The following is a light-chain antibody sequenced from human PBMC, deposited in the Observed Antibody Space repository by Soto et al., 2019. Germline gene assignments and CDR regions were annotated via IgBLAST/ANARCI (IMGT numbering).Light chain of an antibody. CDR3: QHYGTSAL. CDR1: QSVSSSY. V-gene: IGKV3-20*01. Sequence: EIVLTQSPGTLSLSPGERATLSCRASQSVSSSYLAWYQQKPGQAPRLLIYDASSRATGIPDRFSVSGSGTDFTLTISRLEPEDFAVYYCQHYGTSALFGPGTKVDIK. CDR2: DAS. J-gene: IGKJ3*01.